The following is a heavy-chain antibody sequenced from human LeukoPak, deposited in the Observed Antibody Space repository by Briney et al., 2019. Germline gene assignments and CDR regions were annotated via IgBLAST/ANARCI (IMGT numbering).Heavy chain of an antibody. D-gene: IGHD2-15*01. V-gene: IGHV3-66*01. CDR1: GFTVSSNY. J-gene: IGHJ4*02. Sequence: GESLRLSCAASGFTVSSNYMSWVRQAPGKGLEWVSVIYSGDTTYYADSVKGRFTISRDNAKNTLYLYMNSLRVDDTAIYYCARVEGGGLPRWYWGQGTLVTVSS. CDR2: IYSGDTT. CDR3: ARVEGGGLPRWY.